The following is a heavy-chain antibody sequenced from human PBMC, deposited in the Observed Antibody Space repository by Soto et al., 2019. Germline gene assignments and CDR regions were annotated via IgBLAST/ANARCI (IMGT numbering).Heavy chain of an antibody. J-gene: IGHJ4*02. CDR2: IRSKASSYAT. CDR1: GFTFSGSA. V-gene: IGHV3-73*01. Sequence: PGGSLRLSCATSGFTFSGSAMHWVRQASGKGLEWVGRIRSKASSYATDYAASVKDRFTISRDASKNTAYLQMNSLKTGDTAVYYCTRRGDFYDSRVDYWGQGTLVTVSS. D-gene: IGHD3-22*01. CDR3: TRRGDFYDSRVDY.